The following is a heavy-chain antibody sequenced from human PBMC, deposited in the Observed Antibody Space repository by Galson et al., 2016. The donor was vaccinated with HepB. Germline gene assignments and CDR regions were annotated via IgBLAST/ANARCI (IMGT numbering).Heavy chain of an antibody. CDR1: GDSVSSNSAA. CDR3: ARVRGYNWHHGVFDY. Sequence: CAISGDSVSSNSAAWNWIRQSPSRGLEWLGRTYYRSKWYNDYAVSVKSRITINPDTSKNQFSLQLNSVTPEDTAVFYCARVRGYNWHHGVFDYWGQGTLVTVSS. CDR2: TYYRSKWYN. D-gene: IGHD1-14*01. V-gene: IGHV6-1*01. J-gene: IGHJ4*02.